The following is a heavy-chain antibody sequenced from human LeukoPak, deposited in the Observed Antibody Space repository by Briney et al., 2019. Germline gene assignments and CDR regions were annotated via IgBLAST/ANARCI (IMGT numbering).Heavy chain of an antibody. CDR1: GFTFSSYS. Sequence: GGSLRLSCAASGFTFSSYSMNWVRQASGKGLEWVSSISSSSSYIYYADSVKGRFTISRDNAKNSLYLQMNSLRAEDTAVYYCARGSDPYDILTGSFDYWGQGTLVTVSS. CDR3: ARGSDPYDILTGSFDY. J-gene: IGHJ4*02. CDR2: ISSSSSYI. V-gene: IGHV3-21*01. D-gene: IGHD3-9*01.